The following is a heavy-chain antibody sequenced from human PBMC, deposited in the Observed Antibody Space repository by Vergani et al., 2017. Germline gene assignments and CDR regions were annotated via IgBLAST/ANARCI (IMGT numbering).Heavy chain of an antibody. CDR2: IFSNDEK. Sequence: QVTLKESGPVLVKPTETLTLTCTVSGFSLSNARMGVSWIRQAPGKALEWLAHIFSNDEKSYSTSLTSRLTISKDTSKSQVVLTMTNMDPVDTATYYCARISNSQQLAGIDYWGQGTLVTVSS. CDR1: GFSLSNARMG. CDR3: ARISNSQQLAGIDY. D-gene: IGHD6-13*01. J-gene: IGHJ4*02. V-gene: IGHV2-26*01.